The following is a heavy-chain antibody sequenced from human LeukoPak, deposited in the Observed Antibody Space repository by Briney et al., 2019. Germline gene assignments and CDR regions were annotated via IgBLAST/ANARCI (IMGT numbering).Heavy chain of an antibody. CDR3: ARDMDV. J-gene: IGHJ6*02. CDR2: IKEDESEI. V-gene: IGHV3-7*01. CDR1: EFSFSSYW. Sequence: PGGSLRLSCAASEFSFSSYWVSWIRQAPGKGLEWVANIKEDESEIYYVDSVKGRFTISRDNAKNSLFLQMNSLRAEDTAMYYCARDMDVWGQGTTVTVSS.